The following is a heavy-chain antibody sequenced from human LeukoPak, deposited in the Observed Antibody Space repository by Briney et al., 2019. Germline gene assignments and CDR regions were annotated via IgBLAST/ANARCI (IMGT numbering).Heavy chain of an antibody. CDR1: GGSISSSSYY. J-gene: IGHJ4*02. V-gene: IGHV4-39*01. CDR2: IYYSGST. CDR3: ARGGAHYGDFYFDY. Sequence: SETLSLTCTVSGGSISSSSYYWGWIRQPPGKGLEWIGSIYYSGSTYYNPSLKSRVTISVDTSKNQLSLKLSSVTAADTAVYYCARGGAHYGDFYFDYWGQGTLVTVSS. D-gene: IGHD4-17*01.